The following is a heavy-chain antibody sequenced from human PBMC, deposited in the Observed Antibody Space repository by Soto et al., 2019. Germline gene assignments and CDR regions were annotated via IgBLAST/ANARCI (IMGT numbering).Heavy chain of an antibody. V-gene: IGHV5-51*01. CDR2: IYPGDSDT. CDR1: GYTFTNYW. CDR3: AASIFYYGMDV. Sequence: GESLKISCKGSGYTFTNYWIGWVRQMPGKGLEWMGIIYPGDSDTKYSPSFQGQVTISADKSITTTYLQWSSLKASDTAIYYCAASIFYYGMDVWGQGTTVTSP. J-gene: IGHJ6*02.